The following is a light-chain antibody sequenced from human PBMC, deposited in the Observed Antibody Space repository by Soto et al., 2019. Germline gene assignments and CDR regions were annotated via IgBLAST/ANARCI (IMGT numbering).Light chain of an antibody. V-gene: IGKV3D-15*01. CDR3: HHYNNFPPYT. CDR1: QTISSD. J-gene: IGKJ2*01. Sequence: EIVMTQSPATLSVSPGERATLSCRASQTISSDLAWYQHKPGQTPKLVIFGASYRAAGIPARFSGSGSGTEFTLTISSLQSEDFAVYYCHHYNNFPPYTFGQGTKLEIK. CDR2: GAS.